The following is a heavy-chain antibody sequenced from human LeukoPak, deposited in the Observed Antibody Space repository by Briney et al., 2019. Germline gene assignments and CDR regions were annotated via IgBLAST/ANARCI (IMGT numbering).Heavy chain of an antibody. CDR1: GGSISSYY. CDR2: IYYSGST. CDR3: ARAATAMVNNWFDP. J-gene: IGHJ5*02. V-gene: IGHV4-59*01. D-gene: IGHD5-18*01. Sequence: TSETLSLTCTVSGGSISSYYWSWIRQPPGKGLEWIGYIYYSGSTNYNPSLKSRVTISVDTSKNQFSLKLSSVTAADTAVYYCARAATAMVNNWFDPWGQGTLVTVSS.